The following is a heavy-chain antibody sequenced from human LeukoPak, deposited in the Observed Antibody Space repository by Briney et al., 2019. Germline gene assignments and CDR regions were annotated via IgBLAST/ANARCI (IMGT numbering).Heavy chain of an antibody. J-gene: IGHJ4*02. Sequence: GGSLRLSCAASGFTVSSNYMTWVRQAPGKGLDWVSVLYSGGTTYYADSVKGRFTISRHNSKNTLFLQMNSLRAEDTAVYYCARAGCRGGVCLYYFDYWGQGTLVTVAS. CDR2: LYSGGTT. D-gene: IGHD2-21*01. CDR3: ARAGCRGGVCLYYFDY. V-gene: IGHV3-53*04. CDR1: GFTVSSNY.